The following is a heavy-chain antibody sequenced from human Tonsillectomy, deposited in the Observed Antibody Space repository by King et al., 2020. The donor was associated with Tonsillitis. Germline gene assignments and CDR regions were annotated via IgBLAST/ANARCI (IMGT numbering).Heavy chain of an antibody. CDR1: GFTFNNCP. J-gene: IGHJ4*02. CDR2: IKSDGSRT. Sequence: EVQLVESGGTLGQPGGSLRLSCSASGFTFNNCPMHWVRQAPGKGLEYVASIKSDGSRTYYADSVRGRFTISRDNSKNMVFLHMDSLRPEDMGVYYCARQLLHGGMSDHWGQGILVTVSS. V-gene: IGHV3-64*07. D-gene: IGHD3-16*01. CDR3: ARQLLHGGMSDH.